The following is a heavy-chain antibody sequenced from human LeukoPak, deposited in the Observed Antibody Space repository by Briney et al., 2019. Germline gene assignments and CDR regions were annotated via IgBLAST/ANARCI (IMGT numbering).Heavy chain of an antibody. CDR2: IYPGDSDT. CDR3: ARHGIVVVPAPTAYYYYYYMDV. Sequence: GESLKISCKGSGYSFTSYWIGWVRQMPGKGLEWMGIIYPGDSDTRYSPSFQGQVTISADKSISTAYLQWSSLKASDTAMYYCARHGIVVVPAPTAYYYYYYMDVWGKGTTVTVSS. D-gene: IGHD2-2*01. J-gene: IGHJ6*03. V-gene: IGHV5-51*01. CDR1: GYSFTSYW.